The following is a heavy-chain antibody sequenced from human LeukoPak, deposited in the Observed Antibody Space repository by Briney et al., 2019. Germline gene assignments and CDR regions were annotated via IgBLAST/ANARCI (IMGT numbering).Heavy chain of an antibody. CDR2: ISGSGGST. CDR3: ANLISGEFDY. Sequence: GGSLRLSWAAAGFTVSRYAMGWVRQAPGKGLEWVSAISGSGGSTYYADSVKGRFTISRDNSKNTLYLQMNSLTAEDTAVYYCANLISGEFDYWGQGTQVTVSS. CDR1: GFTVSRYA. J-gene: IGHJ4*02. D-gene: IGHD3-10*01. V-gene: IGHV3-23*01.